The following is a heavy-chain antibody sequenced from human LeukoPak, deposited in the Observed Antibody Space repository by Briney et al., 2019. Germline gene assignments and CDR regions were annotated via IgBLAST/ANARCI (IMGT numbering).Heavy chain of an antibody. CDR1: GFTFSSYG. J-gene: IGHJ4*02. D-gene: IGHD5-18*01. Sequence: GGSLRLSCEASGFTFSSYGMHWVRQAPGKGLEWVAFIRYDGSNKYYADSVKGRFTISRDNAKNSLYLQMNSLRAEDTAVYYCATSPVYSYGHPYYFDYWGQGTLVTVSS. V-gene: IGHV3-30*02. CDR3: ATSPVYSYGHPYYFDY. CDR2: IRYDGSNK.